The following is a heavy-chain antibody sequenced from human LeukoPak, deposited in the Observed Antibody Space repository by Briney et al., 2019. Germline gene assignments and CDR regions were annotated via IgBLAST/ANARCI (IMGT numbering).Heavy chain of an antibody. D-gene: IGHD1-26*01. Sequence: GGSLRLSCAASGFTFSSYGMHWVRQAPGKGLEWVAFIRYDGSNKYYADSVKGRFTISRDNAKNSLYLQMNSLRAEDTAVYYCAREPVWDPYFDYWGQGTLVTVSS. V-gene: IGHV3-30*02. CDR1: GFTFSSYG. J-gene: IGHJ4*02. CDR2: IRYDGSNK. CDR3: AREPVWDPYFDY.